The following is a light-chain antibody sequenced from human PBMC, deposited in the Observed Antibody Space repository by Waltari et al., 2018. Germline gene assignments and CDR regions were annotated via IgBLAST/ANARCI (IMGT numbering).Light chain of an antibody. CDR1: QSISSY. J-gene: IGKJ1*01. CDR3: QQSYHTPWT. V-gene: IGKV1-39*01. Sequence: DIQMTQSPSSLSASVGDRVTITCRASQSISSYLNRYQQKPGKAPKLLIYTASSLQSGVPSRFSGSVSGADFTLTISSLQPEDFATYYCQQSYHTPWTFGQGTKVEIK. CDR2: TAS.